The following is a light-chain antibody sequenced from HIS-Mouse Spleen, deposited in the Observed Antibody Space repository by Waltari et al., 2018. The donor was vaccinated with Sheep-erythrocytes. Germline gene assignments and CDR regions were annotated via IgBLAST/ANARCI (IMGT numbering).Light chain of an antibody. V-gene: IGLV2-11*01. CDR1: SSDVGGYNY. CDR2: DVS. CDR3: CSYAGSYNHV. J-gene: IGLJ1*01. Sequence: QSALTQPRSVSGSPGQSVTISCTRTSSDVGGYNYLSWYQQHPGKAPKLMIYDVSKRPSGVPDRFSGSKSGNTASLTISGLQAEDEADYYCCSYAGSYNHVFATGTKVTVL.